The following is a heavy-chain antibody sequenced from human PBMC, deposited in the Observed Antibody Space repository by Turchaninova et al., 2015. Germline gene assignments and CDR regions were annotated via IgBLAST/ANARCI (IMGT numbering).Heavy chain of an antibody. Sequence: QVHLQESGPGLVKPSETLSLTCAVSGDSISSGYYWGWTRQPPGKGLEWIGSIYSGTTYYNPALKSRVTISIDISKIQFSLKLSSVTAADTAVYYCARHAELVLVWGRGTLVIVSS. CDR1: GDSISSGYY. CDR2: IYSGTT. V-gene: IGHV4-38-2*01. D-gene: IGHD1-14*01. J-gene: IGHJ4*02. CDR3: ARHAELVLV.